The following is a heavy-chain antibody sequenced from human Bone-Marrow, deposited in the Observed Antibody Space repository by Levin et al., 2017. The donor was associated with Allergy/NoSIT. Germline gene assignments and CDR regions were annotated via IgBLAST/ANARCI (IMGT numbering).Heavy chain of an antibody. CDR2: IVVGSGNT. V-gene: IGHV1-58*01. CDR3: AADGIVGATAGAFDI. Sequence: ASVKVSCKASGFTFTSSAVQWVRQARGQRLEWIGWIVVGSGNTNYAQKFQERVTITRDMSTSTAYMELSSLRSEDTAVYYCAADGIVGATAGAFDIWGQGTMVTVSS. CDR1: GFTFTSSA. D-gene: IGHD1-26*01. J-gene: IGHJ3*02.